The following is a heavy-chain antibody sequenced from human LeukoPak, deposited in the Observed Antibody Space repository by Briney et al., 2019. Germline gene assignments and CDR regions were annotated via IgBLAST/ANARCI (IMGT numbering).Heavy chain of an antibody. V-gene: IGHV1-24*01. CDR3: ATGGSGSYLAY. CDR1: VYTLPELS. D-gene: IGHD3-10*01. J-gene: IGHJ4*02. Sequence: ASVTVSRKVSVYTLPELSMHWVRPAPGKGLEWGGGFDPEDGETIYAQKFQGRVTMTEDTSTDTAYMELSSLRSEDTAVYYCATGGSGSYLAYWGQGTLVTVSS. CDR2: FDPEDGET.